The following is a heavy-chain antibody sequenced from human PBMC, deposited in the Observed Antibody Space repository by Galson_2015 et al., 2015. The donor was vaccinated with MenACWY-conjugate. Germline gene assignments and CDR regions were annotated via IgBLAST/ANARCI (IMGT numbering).Heavy chain of an antibody. D-gene: IGHD1-26*01. CDR1: GFTFSNYG. V-gene: IGHV3-30*18. J-gene: IGHJ3*02. CDR2: ISYDGSNK. CDR3: VKTRWELLAHDAFDI. Sequence: SLRLSCAASGFTFSNYGMHWVRQAPGKGLEWVAAISYDGSNKYYADSVKGRFTISRDNSKNTLYLQMNSLRADETAVYYCVKTRWELLAHDAFDIWGQGTMVTVSS.